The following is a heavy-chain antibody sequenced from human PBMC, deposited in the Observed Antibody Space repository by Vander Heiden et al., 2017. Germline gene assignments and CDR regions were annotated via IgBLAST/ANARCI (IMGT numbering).Heavy chain of an antibody. CDR1: GFTFSSLG. D-gene: IGHD6-19*01. V-gene: IGHV3-30*18. J-gene: IGHJ4*02. CDR3: AEDLSAVAGTGRGY. Sequence: QVQLVESGGGVVQPGRSLRPSCAASGFTFSSLGIRGVRQAPGKGLEWVAFISYDGSNKYYADSVKGRFTISRDNSKNTLYLQVNSLRAEDTAVYYCAEDLSAVAGTGRGYWGQGTLVTVSS. CDR2: ISYDGSNK.